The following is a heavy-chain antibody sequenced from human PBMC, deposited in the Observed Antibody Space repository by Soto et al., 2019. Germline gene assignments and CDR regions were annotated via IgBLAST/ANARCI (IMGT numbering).Heavy chain of an antibody. CDR1: GFTFSSYW. CDR2: INDDGRRT. J-gene: IGHJ4*02. Sequence: EVQLVESGGGLVQPGGSLRLSCAASGFTFSSYWMHWVRQAPGKGLEWVSRINDDGRRTSYADSVKGRFTISRDNAKNTLYLQMNSLRDDDTAIYYCARRNRPSYTADYWGQGTMVTFSS. CDR3: ARRNRPSYTADY. V-gene: IGHV3-74*01. D-gene: IGHD4-4*01.